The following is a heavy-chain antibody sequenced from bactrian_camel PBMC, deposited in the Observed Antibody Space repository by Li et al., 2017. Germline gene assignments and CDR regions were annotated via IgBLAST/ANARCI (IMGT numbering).Heavy chain of an antibody. CDR1: GFAFNNYY. Sequence: VQLVESGGGLVQPGGSLKLSCETSGFAFNNYYMFWVRQAPGKGPEWVSTINSGAYYADSVKDRFTISRDNVKNTLYLQLNSLKTEDTAMYYCAKVSPRGQWTLIATILDEYNYWGQGTQVTVS. D-gene: IGHD4*01. CDR2: INSGA. V-gene: IGHV3S1*01. CDR3: AKVSPRGQWTLIATILDEYNY. J-gene: IGHJ4*01.